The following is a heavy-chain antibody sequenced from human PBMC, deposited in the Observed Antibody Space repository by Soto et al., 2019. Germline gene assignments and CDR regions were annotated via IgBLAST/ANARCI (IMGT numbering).Heavy chain of an antibody. CDR2: IYHSGST. CDR1: GGSISSSNW. Sequence: PSETLSLTCAVSGGSISSSNWWSWVRQPPGKGLEWIGEIYHSGSTNYNPSLKSRVTISVDKSKNQFSLKLSSVTAADTAVYYCARVVGDFWSGYYGCFDPWGQGTLGT. V-gene: IGHV4-4*02. CDR3: ARVVGDFWSGYYGCFDP. D-gene: IGHD3-3*01. J-gene: IGHJ5*02.